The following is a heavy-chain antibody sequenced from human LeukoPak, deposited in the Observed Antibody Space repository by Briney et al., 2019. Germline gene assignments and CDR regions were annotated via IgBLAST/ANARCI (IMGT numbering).Heavy chain of an antibody. CDR3: ARDSGSYSFDY. D-gene: IGHD1-26*01. CDR1: GFTFSSYW. Sequence: GGSLRLSCAASGFTFSSYWMHWVRHAPGKGLVWVSRINSDGSSTSYVDSVKGRFTISRDNAKNTLYLQMNSLRAEDTAVYYCARDSGSYSFDYWGQGTLVTVSS. V-gene: IGHV3-74*01. J-gene: IGHJ4*02. CDR2: INSDGSST.